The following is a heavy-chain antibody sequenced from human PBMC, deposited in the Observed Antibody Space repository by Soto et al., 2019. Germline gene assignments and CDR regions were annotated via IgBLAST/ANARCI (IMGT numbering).Heavy chain of an antibody. CDR2: TYYRSKWYN. D-gene: IGHD2-15*01. CDR3: ARDGDCSGGSCHGNDAFDI. Sequence: PSQTLSLTCAISGDSVSSNSAAWNWIRQSPSRGLEWLGRTYYRSKWYNDYAVSVKSRITINPDTSKNQFSLQLNSVTLEDTAVYYCARDGDCSGGSCHGNDAFDIWGQGTMVTVSS. J-gene: IGHJ3*02. CDR1: GDSVSSNSAA. V-gene: IGHV6-1*01.